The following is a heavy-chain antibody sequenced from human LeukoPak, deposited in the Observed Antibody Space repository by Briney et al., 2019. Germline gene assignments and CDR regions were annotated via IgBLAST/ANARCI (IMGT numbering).Heavy chain of an antibody. Sequence: GASVKVSCKASGYSFTGYYMHWVRQAPGQGLEWMGWINPNSGGTNYAQKLQGRATMTRDTSISTAYMELSRLGSDDTAVYYCARDYCSSTSCPLDYWGQGTLVTVSS. V-gene: IGHV1-2*02. CDR2: INPNSGGT. J-gene: IGHJ4*02. CDR3: ARDYCSSTSCPLDY. D-gene: IGHD2-2*01. CDR1: GYSFTGYY.